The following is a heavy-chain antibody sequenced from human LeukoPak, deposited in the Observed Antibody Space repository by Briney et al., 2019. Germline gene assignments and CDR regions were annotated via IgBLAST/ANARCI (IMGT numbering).Heavy chain of an antibody. CDR3: ATTLNWNYVLFDY. Sequence: GGSLRLSCEASGFTFSSYWMSWVRQAPGKGLEWVANIKQDGSEKYYVDSVKGRFTISRDNAKNSLYLQMNSLRAEDTAVYYCATTLNWNYVLFDYWGQGTLVTVSS. CDR2: IKQDGSEK. CDR1: GFTFSSYW. J-gene: IGHJ4*02. V-gene: IGHV3-7*01. D-gene: IGHD1-7*01.